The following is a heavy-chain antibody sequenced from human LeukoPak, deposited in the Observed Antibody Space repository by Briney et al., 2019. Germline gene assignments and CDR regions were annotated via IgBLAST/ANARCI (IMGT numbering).Heavy chain of an antibody. CDR3: AKAVGATRADFDY. D-gene: IGHD1-26*01. CDR2: ISWNSGSI. J-gene: IGHJ4*02. CDR1: GFTFDDYA. Sequence: GRSLRLSCAASGFTFDDYAMHWVRQAPGKGLEWVSGISWNSGSIGYADSVKGRFTISRDNAKNSLYLQMNSLRAEDTALYYCAKAVGATRADFDYWGQGTLVTVSS. V-gene: IGHV3-9*01.